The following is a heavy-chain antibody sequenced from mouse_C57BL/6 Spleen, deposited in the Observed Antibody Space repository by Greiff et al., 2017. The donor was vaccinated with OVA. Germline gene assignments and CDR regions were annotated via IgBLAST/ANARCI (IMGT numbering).Heavy chain of an antibody. J-gene: IGHJ2*01. CDR3: TRAHYDYDGVYFDY. CDR1: GFTFSSYA. D-gene: IGHD2-4*01. V-gene: IGHV5-9-1*02. Sequence: EVMLVESGAGLVKPGGSLKLSCAASGFTFSSYAMSWVRQTPEKRLEWVAYISSGGDYIYYADTVKGRFTISRDNARNTLYMQMSSLKSEDTAMYYCTRAHYDYDGVYFDYWGQGTTLTVSS. CDR2: ISSGGDYI.